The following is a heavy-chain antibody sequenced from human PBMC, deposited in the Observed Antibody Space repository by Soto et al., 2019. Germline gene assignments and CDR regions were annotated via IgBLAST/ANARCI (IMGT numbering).Heavy chain of an antibody. CDR3: AREGQLWLPPALVEHAFDI. CDR2: MNPNSGNT. CDR1: GYTFTSYD. D-gene: IGHD5-18*01. Sequence: GASVKVSCKASGYTFTSYDINWVRQATGQGLEWMGWMNPNSGNTGYAQKFQGRVTMTRNTSISTAYMELSSLRSEDTAVYYCAREGQLWLPPALVEHAFDIWGQGTMVTVSS. J-gene: IGHJ3*02. V-gene: IGHV1-8*01.